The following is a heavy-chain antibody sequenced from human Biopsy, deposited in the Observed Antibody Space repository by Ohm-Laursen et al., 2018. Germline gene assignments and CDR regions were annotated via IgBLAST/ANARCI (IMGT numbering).Heavy chain of an antibody. V-gene: IGHV1-2*02. CDR2: INPNSGNA. CDR3: ARVPAYPSIDGYYGLDL. CDR1: GYTFAGYY. D-gene: IGHD3-9*01. J-gene: IGHJ6*02. Sequence: ASVKVPCKASGYTFAGYYLHWVRQAPGHGLEWMGWINPNSGNANYAQSFQGRLTVTRDTSISTAYMGLTSLTFDDTAIYYCARVPAYPSIDGYYGLDLWGQGTTVIVSS.